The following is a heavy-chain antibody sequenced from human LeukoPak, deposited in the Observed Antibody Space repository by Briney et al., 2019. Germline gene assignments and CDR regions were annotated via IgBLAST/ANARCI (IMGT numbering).Heavy chain of an antibody. Sequence: GASVKVSCTASGDTFNSCDINWVRQAPGQGLEWMGWMNPNSGNTGYAQKFQGRVTMTKNTSISTAYMELSSLRSEDTAVYYCANAPMPIDYGSGSYMGFDYWGQGTLVTVSS. CDR2: MNPNSGNT. V-gene: IGHV1-8*01. CDR3: ANAPMPIDYGSGSYMGFDY. CDR1: GDTFNSCD. D-gene: IGHD3-10*01. J-gene: IGHJ4*02.